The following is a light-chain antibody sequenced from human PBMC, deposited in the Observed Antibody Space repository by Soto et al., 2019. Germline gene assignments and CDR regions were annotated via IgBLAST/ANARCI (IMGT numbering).Light chain of an antibody. J-gene: IGKJ5*01. Sequence: DIQMTQSPSSLSASVGDRVTITCRASQSISSYLSWYQQKPGKAPKLLIYGASSLQTGVPSRFSGGGSGTDFTLTISSLQPEDFATYFCQQSYNTPYTFGQGTRLEI. V-gene: IGKV1-39*01. CDR1: QSISSY. CDR2: GAS. CDR3: QQSYNTPYT.